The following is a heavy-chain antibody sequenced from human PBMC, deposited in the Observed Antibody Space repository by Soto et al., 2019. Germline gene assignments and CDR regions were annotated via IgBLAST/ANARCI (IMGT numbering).Heavy chain of an antibody. CDR2: IIPILGIA. V-gene: IGHV1-69*02. J-gene: IGHJ6*02. Sequence: QVQLVQSGAEVKKPGSSVKVSCKASGGTFSSYTISWVRQAPGQGLEWMGRIIPILGIANYAQKFQGRVTIXXDXSXXTAYMELSSLRSEDTAVYYCASGNLAVGAPYGMDVWGQGTTVTVSS. D-gene: IGHD6-19*01. CDR3: ASGNLAVGAPYGMDV. CDR1: GGTFSSYT.